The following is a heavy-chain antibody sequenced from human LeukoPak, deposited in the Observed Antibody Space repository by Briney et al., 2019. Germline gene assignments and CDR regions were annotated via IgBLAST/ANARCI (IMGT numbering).Heavy chain of an antibody. Sequence: SVKVSCKASGATFSSYTISWVRQAPGQGLEWMGRIIPILGIADYAQKFQGRVTITADKSTSTAYMELSSLRSEETAVYYCARYGYTAMRNWFDPWGQGTLVTVSS. J-gene: IGHJ5*02. V-gene: IGHV1-69*02. CDR2: IIPILGIA. CDR1: GATFSSYT. D-gene: IGHD5-18*01. CDR3: ARYGYTAMRNWFDP.